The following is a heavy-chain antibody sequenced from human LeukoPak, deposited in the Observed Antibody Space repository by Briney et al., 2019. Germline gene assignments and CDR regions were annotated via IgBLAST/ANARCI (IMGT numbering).Heavy chain of an antibody. CDR3: AGGIAAAGLPN. V-gene: IGHV6-1*01. D-gene: IGHD6-13*01. J-gene: IGHJ4*02. Sequence: LSQTLSLTCVISGDSVSSNSAAWIWITQSPSRALEWLGRTYYRSKWSNDYAVSVKSRITINPDTSKNQFALQLNSVTPEDTAVYYCAGGIAAAGLPNWGQGTLVTVSS. CDR1: GDSVSSNSAA. CDR2: TYYRSKWSN.